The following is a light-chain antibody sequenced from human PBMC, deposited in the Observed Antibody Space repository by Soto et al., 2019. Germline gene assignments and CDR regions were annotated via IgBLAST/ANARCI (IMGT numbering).Light chain of an antibody. J-gene: IGKJ3*01. Sequence: DIVMTQSPDSLAVSLGERATINCKSSQSVLYSSNNKNYLAWYQQKPGQPPKLLIYWASTRESGVPDRFSGSGSGTDFTLTISSLQAEDVAVYYCQQFDDRPYITFGPGTKVDIK. V-gene: IGKV4-1*01. CDR3: QQFDDRPYIT. CDR1: QSVLYSSNNKNY. CDR2: WAS.